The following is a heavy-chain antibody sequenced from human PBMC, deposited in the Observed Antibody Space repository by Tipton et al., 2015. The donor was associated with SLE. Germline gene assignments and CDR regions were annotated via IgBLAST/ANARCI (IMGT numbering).Heavy chain of an antibody. CDR2: SNQSGSA. D-gene: IGHD6-13*01. CDR1: GSSLSTGYYY. CDR3: ARTRQQLDGDYYYYMDV. V-gene: IGHV4-30-4*08. Sequence: TLSLTCTVSGSSLSTGYYYWTWIRQHPGKGLEWIGESNQSGSANYNPALKSRVSLSIDTSKNQFSLNLRSVTAADTAVYFCARTRQQLDGDYYYYMDVWGKGTTVIVSS. J-gene: IGHJ6*03.